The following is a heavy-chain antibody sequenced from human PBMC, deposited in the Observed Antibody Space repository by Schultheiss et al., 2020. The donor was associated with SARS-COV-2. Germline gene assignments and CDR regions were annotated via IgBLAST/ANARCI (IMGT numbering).Heavy chain of an antibody. J-gene: IGHJ6*02. D-gene: IGHD2-2*02. V-gene: IGHV3-7*03. CDR3: AKRVVPAAIGYYYYGMDV. Sequence: GESLKISCAASGFTFDDYGMSWVRQAPGKGLEWVANIKQDGSEKYYVDSEKGRFTISRDNAKNSLYVQMNSLRAEDTAVYYCAKRVVPAAIGYYYYGMDVWGQGTTVTVSS. CDR1: GFTFDDYG. CDR2: IKQDGSEK.